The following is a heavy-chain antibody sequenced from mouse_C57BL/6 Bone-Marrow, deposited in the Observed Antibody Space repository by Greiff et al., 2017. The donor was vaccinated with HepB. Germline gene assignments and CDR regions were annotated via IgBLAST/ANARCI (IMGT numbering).Heavy chain of an antibody. V-gene: IGHV1-82*01. CDR1: GYAFSSSW. CDR3: ARSLSYFDY. Sequence: VMLVESGPELVKPGASVKISCKASGYAFSSSWMNWVKQRPGKGLEWIGRIYPGDGDTNYNGKFKGKATLTADKSSSTAYMQLSSLTSEDSAVYFCARSLSYFDYWGQGTTLTVSS. J-gene: IGHJ2*01. CDR2: IYPGDGDT.